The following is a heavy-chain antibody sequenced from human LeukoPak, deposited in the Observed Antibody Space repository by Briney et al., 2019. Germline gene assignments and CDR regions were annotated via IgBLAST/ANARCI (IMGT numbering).Heavy chain of an antibody. Sequence: ASVTVSCKASVYTFTGYYMHWVRQAPGQGLEWMGWINPKSGDSNYAQKFQGRVTLTSDTSISTAYMELNSLTSDDTAMYYCAKDGISTTWYDYYYYMDVWGQGTTVTVS. V-gene: IGHV1-2*02. D-gene: IGHD2-2*01. J-gene: IGHJ6*03. CDR3: AKDGISTTWYDYYYYMDV. CDR1: VYTFTGYY. CDR2: INPKSGDS.